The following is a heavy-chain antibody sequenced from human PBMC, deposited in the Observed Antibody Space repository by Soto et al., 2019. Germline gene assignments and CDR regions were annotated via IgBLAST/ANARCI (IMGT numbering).Heavy chain of an antibody. J-gene: IGHJ6*02. V-gene: IGHV4-30-2*01. CDR2: IYHSGST. CDR3: ARDRREKYYYYGMDV. Sequence: SETLSLTCAVSGGAISSGGYSWSWIRQPPGKGLEWIGYIYHSGSTYYNPSLKSRVTISVDRSKNQFSLKLSSVTAADTAVYYCARDRREKYYYYGMDVWGQGTTVTVSS. CDR1: GGAISSGGYS. D-gene: IGHD1-26*01.